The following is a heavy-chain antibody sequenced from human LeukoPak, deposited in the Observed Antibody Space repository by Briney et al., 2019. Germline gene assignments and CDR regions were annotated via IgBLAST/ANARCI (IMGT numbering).Heavy chain of an antibody. D-gene: IGHD1-1*01. V-gene: IGHV3-73*01. CDR1: GLTFSDSI. J-gene: IGHJ4*02. Sequence: GGSLRLSCAASGLTFSDSIIHWVRQAPGKGLEWVGRIRSEDEGYARGYAASVKDRFIIFRDVSKSTAYLEMSSLKAEDTAFYFCSRQPRGTGTTDSWGQGTLVTVSS. CDR2: IRSEDEGYAR. CDR3: SRQPRGTGTTDS.